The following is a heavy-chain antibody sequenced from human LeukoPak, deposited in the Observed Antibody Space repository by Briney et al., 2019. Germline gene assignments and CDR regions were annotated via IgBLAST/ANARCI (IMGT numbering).Heavy chain of an antibody. J-gene: IGHJ6*03. V-gene: IGHV4-4*02. D-gene: IGHD2-21*02. Sequence: SETLSLTCAVSGGSISSSNWWSWVRQPPGKGLEWIGEIYHSGSTYYNPSLKSRVTISVDTSKNQFSLKLSSVTAADTAVYYCARVPFCGGDCYRYYYMDVWGKGTTVTVSS. CDR3: ARVPFCGGDCYRYYYMDV. CDR1: GGSISSSNW. CDR2: IYHSGST.